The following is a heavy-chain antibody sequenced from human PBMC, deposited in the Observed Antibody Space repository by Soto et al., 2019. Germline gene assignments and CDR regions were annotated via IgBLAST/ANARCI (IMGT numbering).Heavy chain of an antibody. CDR1: GYTFTSYG. D-gene: IGHD6-19*01. Sequence: QVQLVQSGAEVKKPGASVKVSCKASGYTFTSYGLRWVRQAPGQGLEWMGWVNAYNGNTNYAQKFQGRVTMTTDTSTSTAYMERRSRRSDDTAGDYGAREAVSGRTGFDYWVQGTLVNVSS. V-gene: IGHV1-18*01. CDR3: AREAVSGRTGFDY. J-gene: IGHJ4*02. CDR2: VNAYNGNT.